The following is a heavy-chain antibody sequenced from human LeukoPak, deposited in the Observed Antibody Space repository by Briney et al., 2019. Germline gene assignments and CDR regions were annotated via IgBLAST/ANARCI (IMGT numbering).Heavy chain of an antibody. Sequence: GGSLRLSCAASGFTFSSYAMSWVRQAPGKGLEWVSAISGSGGSTYYADSVKGRFTISRDNSKNTVYFDMNSLRAEDTAVYYCARAVDIVPTTPFDLWGQGTMVTVSS. CDR2: ISGSGGST. V-gene: IGHV3-23*01. CDR1: GFTFSSYA. CDR3: ARAVDIVPTTPFDL. J-gene: IGHJ3*01. D-gene: IGHD5-12*01.